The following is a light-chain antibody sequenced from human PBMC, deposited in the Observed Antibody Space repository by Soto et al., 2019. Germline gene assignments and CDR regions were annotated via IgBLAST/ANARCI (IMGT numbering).Light chain of an antibody. J-gene: IGKJ1*01. CDR3: QQYTNTNNPWM. V-gene: IGKV1-5*01. CDR2: DAS. Sequence: DIQVTQSPPTLSASVGDRVTITCRASQTIMTWMAWYQQKPGKAPKLLVYDASTLQSGVASRFSGSGSGTEFTLIISGLQPDDSATYYCQQYTNTNNPWMFGQGTKVDI. CDR1: QTIMTW.